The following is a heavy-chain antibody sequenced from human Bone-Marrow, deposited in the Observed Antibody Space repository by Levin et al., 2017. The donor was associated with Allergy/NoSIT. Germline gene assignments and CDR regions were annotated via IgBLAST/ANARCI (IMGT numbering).Heavy chain of an antibody. Sequence: LSLTCAASGFTFTNAWMSWVRQAPGKGLEWVGRIKSKADTGTTDYAAPVKGRFIISRDDSKNTLYLQMNSLKTEDTAVYYCTTDHGYNSGWGQGTLVTVAS. CDR2: IKSKADTGTT. CDR3: TTDHGYNSG. J-gene: IGHJ4*02. D-gene: IGHD5-24*01. CDR1: GFTFTNAW. V-gene: IGHV3-15*01.